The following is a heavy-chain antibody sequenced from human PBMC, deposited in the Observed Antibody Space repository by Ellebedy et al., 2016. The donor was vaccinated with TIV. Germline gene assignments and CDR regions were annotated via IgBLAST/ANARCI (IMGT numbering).Heavy chain of an antibody. Sequence: AASVKVSCKASGYTFTTYGVSWVRQAPGQGLEWMGWINPNKSNTVYAQNLQDRVTLTTDTSTRTAYMELRGLRSDDTAVYFCARDRFIVPGTRAFYGMDVWGQGTTVTVS. CDR1: GYTFTTYG. D-gene: IGHD2-21*01. J-gene: IGHJ6*02. CDR3: ARDRFIVPGTRAFYGMDV. CDR2: INPNKSNT. V-gene: IGHV1-18*04.